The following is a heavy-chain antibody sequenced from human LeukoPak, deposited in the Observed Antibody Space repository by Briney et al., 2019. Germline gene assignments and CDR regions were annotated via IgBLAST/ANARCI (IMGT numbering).Heavy chain of an antibody. CDR1: GASIRSYF. CDR3: TRDRSALDT. V-gene: IGHV4-59*01. J-gene: IGHJ3*02. CDR2: VSNIGST. Sequence: SETLSLTCTVSGASIRSYFWTWIRQSPGKGLEWIGYVSNIGSTSYNPSLKSRVTISGDTSKNQFSLKLSSVTAADTAVYYCTRDRSALDTWGQGTMVTVSP.